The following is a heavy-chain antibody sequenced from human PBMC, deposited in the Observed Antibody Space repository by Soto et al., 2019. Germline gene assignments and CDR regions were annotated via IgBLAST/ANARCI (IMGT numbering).Heavy chain of an antibody. D-gene: IGHD6-13*01. CDR3: ARASLAGSSWLDY. Sequence: SVKVSCKASGGTFSSYTISWVRQAPGQGLEWMGRIIPILGIANYAQKFQGRVTITADKSTSTAYMELSSLRSEDTAVYYCARASLAGSSWLDYWGQGTLVTVSS. J-gene: IGHJ4*02. V-gene: IGHV1-69*02. CDR2: IIPILGIA. CDR1: GGTFSSYT.